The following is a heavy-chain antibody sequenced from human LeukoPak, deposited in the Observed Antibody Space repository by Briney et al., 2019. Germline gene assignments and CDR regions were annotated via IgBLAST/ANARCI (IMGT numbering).Heavy chain of an antibody. J-gene: IGHJ3*02. CDR1: GFSFSSYW. V-gene: IGHV3-74*01. CDR2: INGDGSST. Sequence: GGSLRLSCAASGFSFSSYWMHWVRQAPGKGLVWVSRINGDGSSTRYADSVKGRFTISRGNAKNTLYLQMNSLRAEDTAVYYCARGGLNALEAFDIWGQGTMVTVSS. D-gene: IGHD1-1*01. CDR3: ARGGLNALEAFDI.